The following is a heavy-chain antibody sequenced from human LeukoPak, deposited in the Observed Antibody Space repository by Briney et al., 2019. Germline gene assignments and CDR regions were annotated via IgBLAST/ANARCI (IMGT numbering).Heavy chain of an antibody. CDR2: ISSSTNTI. J-gene: IGHJ4*02. V-gene: IGHV3-48*01. CDR3: ARDMYDNGWSSFDY. CDR1: GFTFSSYS. D-gene: IGHD3-10*01. Sequence: GGSLRLSCAASGFTFSSYSMNWVRQAPGKGLEWVSYISSSTNTIYYADSVKGRFTISRDNSKSTLFLQMNSLRPEDTALYYCARDMYDNGWSSFDYWGQGTLVTVSS.